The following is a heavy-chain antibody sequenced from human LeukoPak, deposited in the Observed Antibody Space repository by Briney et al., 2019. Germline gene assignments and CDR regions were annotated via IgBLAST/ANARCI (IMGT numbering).Heavy chain of an antibody. CDR3: ARDPSGYRNDAFDI. J-gene: IGHJ3*02. CDR2: IYYSGST. CDR1: GGSISSYY. V-gene: IGHV4-59*01. Sequence: SETLSLTCTASGGSISSYYWSWIRQPPGKGLEWIGYIYYSGSTNYNPSLKSRVTISVDTSKNQFSLKLSSVTAADTAVYYCARDPSGYRNDAFDIWGQGTMVTVSS. D-gene: IGHD1-14*01.